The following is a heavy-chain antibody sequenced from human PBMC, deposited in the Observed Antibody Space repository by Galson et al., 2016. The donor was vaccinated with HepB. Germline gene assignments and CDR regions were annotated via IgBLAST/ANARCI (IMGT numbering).Heavy chain of an antibody. D-gene: IGHD6-19*01. J-gene: IGHJ5*01. CDR3: ARMFPLYSSGWYVRGDGWFDS. CDR1: GFTFSYYY. Sequence: SLSLPCAASGFTFSYYYMSWIRQAPGMGLEWVSYISGDGRTINYADSVKGRFTISRGNAKNSLYLHINSLTGEDTAVYYCARMFPLYSSGWYVRGDGWFDSWGQGTLVTVSS. V-gene: IGHV3-11*01. CDR2: ISGDGRTI.